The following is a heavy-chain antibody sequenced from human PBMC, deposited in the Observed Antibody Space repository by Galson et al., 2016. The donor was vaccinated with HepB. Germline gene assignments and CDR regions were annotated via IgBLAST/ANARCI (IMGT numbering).Heavy chain of an antibody. J-gene: IGHJ2*01. CDR2: IYYSGST. CDR3: ARDLTGYSYADYRYFDL. CDR1: GGSISRYY. Sequence: ETLSLTCTVSGGSISRYYWSWIRQPPGKGLEWIGYIYYSGSTTCNPSLKSRVIISVDTSKNQFSLKPSSATAADTAVYYCARDLTGYSYADYRYFDLWGRGTLVTVSS. D-gene: IGHD5-18*01. V-gene: IGHV4-59*01.